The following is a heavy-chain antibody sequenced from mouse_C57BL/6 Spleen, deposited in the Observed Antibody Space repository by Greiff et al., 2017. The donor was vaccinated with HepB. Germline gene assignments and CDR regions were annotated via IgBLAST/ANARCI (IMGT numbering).Heavy chain of an antibody. CDR1: GYAFSSSW. D-gene: IGHD2-5*01. J-gene: IGHJ2*01. CDR3: ARDSNYPYYFGY. Sequence: QVQLQQSGPELVKPGASVKISCKASGYAFSSSWMNWVKQRPGKGLEWIGRINPGDGDTNYNGKFKGKATLTADKSSSTAYMQLSSLTSEDSAVYFCARDSNYPYYFGYRGQGTTLTVSS. V-gene: IGHV1-82*01. CDR2: INPGDGDT.